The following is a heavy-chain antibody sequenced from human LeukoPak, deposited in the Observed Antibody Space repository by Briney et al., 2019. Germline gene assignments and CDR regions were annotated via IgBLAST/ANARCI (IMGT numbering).Heavy chain of an antibody. V-gene: IGHV1-2*02. CDR3: ARAPAGGPFDN. Sequence: GASVKVSCMASGYTFTGYYMHWVRQAPGQGLEWMAWLNPNSGDTDSAQKFQGRVTMTRDTSITTAYLELSSLRSDDTAVYYCARAPAGGPFDNWGQGTLVTVSS. J-gene: IGHJ4*02. D-gene: IGHD4-23*01. CDR2: LNPNSGDT. CDR1: GYTFTGYY.